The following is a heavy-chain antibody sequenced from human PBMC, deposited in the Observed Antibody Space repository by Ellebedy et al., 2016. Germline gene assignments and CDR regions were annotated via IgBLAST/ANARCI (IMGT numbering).Heavy chain of an antibody. CDR1: AFTFNNFA. V-gene: IGHV3-74*01. Sequence: GESLKISXLASAFTFNNFAMTWVRQAPGKGLVWVSRINNDGSSTNYADSVKGRFTISRDNAKNSLSLQMSSLGVEDTALYYCASLGGGYYYYYWGRGVQVTVSS. D-gene: IGHD3-22*01. J-gene: IGHJ4*02. CDR3: ASLGGGYYYYY. CDR2: INNDGSST.